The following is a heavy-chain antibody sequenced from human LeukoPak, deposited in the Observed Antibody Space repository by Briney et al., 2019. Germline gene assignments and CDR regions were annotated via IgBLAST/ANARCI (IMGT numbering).Heavy chain of an antibody. CDR2: INTGNGNT. CDR1: GYTFTGYY. J-gene: IGHJ4*02. D-gene: IGHD6-19*01. Sequence: GPVKVSCKASGYTFTGYYMHWVRQAPGQRLEWMGWINTGNGNTKYSQESQGRVTITRDTSASTAYMELSSLRSDDMAVYYCARVVRYSGGPLTDLLPYYFDYWGQGTLVTVSS. CDR3: ARVVRYSGGPLTDLLPYYFDY. V-gene: IGHV1-3*03.